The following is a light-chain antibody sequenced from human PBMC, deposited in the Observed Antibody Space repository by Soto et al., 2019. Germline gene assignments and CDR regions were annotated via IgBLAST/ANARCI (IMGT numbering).Light chain of an antibody. CDR1: QGVSTN. Sequence: EIVLTQSPATLSVSPGERATLSCRASQGVSTNLAWYQQKPGQGPRLLMYGASTRATGIPARFSGSGSGTEFPPNIRRLEPENFALYYCQEYNNWPPRGTFGQGTKVEFK. J-gene: IGKJ1*01. CDR2: GAS. CDR3: QEYNNWPPRGT. V-gene: IGKV3-15*01.